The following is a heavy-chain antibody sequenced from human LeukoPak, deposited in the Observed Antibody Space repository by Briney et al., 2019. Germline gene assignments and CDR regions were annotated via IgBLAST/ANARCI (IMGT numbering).Heavy chain of an antibody. J-gene: IGHJ4*02. V-gene: IGHV3-33*01. Sequence: QPGGSLRLSCAASGFTFSSYGMHWVRQAPGKGLEWVAVIWYDGSNKYYADSVKGRFTISRDNSKNTLYLQMNSLRAEDTAVYYCARPGGVAATLGVYFDYWGQGTLVTVSS. CDR2: IWYDGSNK. CDR1: GFTFSSYG. D-gene: IGHD2-15*01. CDR3: ARPGGVAATLGVYFDY.